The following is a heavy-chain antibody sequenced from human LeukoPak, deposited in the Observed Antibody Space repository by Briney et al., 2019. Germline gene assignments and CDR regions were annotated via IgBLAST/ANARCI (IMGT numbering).Heavy chain of an antibody. CDR2: INPNSGGT. V-gene: IGHV1-2*02. CDR3: ARGGRGYYYGSGSYLSGTDY. Sequence: ASVKVSCKASGYTFTGYYMHWVRQAPGQRLEWMGWINPNSGGTNYAQKFQGRVTMTRDTSTSTAYMELSRLRSDDTAVYYCARGGRGYYYGSGSYLSGTDYWGQGTLVTVSS. J-gene: IGHJ4*02. D-gene: IGHD3-10*01. CDR1: GYTFTGYY.